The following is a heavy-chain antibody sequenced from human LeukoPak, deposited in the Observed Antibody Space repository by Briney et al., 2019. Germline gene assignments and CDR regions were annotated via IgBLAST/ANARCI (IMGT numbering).Heavy chain of an antibody. Sequence: ASVKVSCKASGYTFTSYGISWVRQAPGQGLEWMGWISAYNGNTNYVQKLQGRVTMTTDTSTSTAYMELRSLRSDDTAVYYCARDSRRIQLWDDPNYFDYWGQGTLVTVSS. CDR3: ARDSRRIQLWDDPNYFDY. V-gene: IGHV1-18*01. D-gene: IGHD5-18*01. J-gene: IGHJ4*02. CDR1: GYTFTSYG. CDR2: ISAYNGNT.